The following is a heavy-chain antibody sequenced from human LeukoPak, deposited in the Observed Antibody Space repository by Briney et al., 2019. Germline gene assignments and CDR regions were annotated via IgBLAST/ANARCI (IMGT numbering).Heavy chain of an antibody. CDR2: IYYSGST. D-gene: IGHD6-13*01. J-gene: IGHJ3*01. V-gene: IGHV4-59*08. Sequence: SEALSLTCTVSGVSISSYYWSWIRQPPGKGLEWIGYIYYSGSTNYNPSLKSRVTISLDTSKNQCSLKLSSVTAADTAVYYCARHDGSSWYYAFDVWGQGTMVTVSS. CDR1: GVSISSYY. CDR3: ARHDGSSWYYAFDV.